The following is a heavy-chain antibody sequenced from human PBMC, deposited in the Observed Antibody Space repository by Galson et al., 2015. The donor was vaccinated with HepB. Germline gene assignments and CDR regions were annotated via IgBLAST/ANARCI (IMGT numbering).Heavy chain of an antibody. CDR1: GFTFSLYA. J-gene: IGHJ5*02. Sequence: SLRLSCAASGFTFSLYAMGWVRQAPGKGLEWVSSISGSGGSTHYADSVNGRFTVSRDNSENTLYLQMNSLRVEDTVVYYCAKEAPVFDPWGLGTLVTVPS. CDR3: AKEAPVFDP. CDR2: ISGSGGST. V-gene: IGHV3-23*01.